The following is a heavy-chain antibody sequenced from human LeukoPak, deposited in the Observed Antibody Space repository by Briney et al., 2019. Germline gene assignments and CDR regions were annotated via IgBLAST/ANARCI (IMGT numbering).Heavy chain of an antibody. CDR3: ARFSRAVTTSHFDY. CDR2: ISGSGGST. CDR1: GFTFSSYA. V-gene: IGHV3-23*01. J-gene: IGHJ4*02. Sequence: PGGSLRLSCAASGFTFSSYAMSWVRQAPGKGLEWVSAISGSGGSTYYADSVKGRFTISRDNSKNTLYLQMNSLRAEDTAVYYCARFSRAVTTSHFDYWGQGTLVTVSS. D-gene: IGHD4-17*01.